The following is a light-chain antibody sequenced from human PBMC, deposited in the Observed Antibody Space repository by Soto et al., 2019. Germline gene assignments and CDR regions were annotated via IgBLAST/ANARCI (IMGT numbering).Light chain of an antibody. V-gene: IGKV1-16*02. CDR2: AAS. Sequence: DIHMTQSPSSLSASVGDRVTITCRASQDISNSVAWFQQKPGEAPKSLIYAASNLRSGVPSKFSGSGSGTDFTLTISSLQPEDSATYYCQQYQSYPVTFGQGTRLEI. CDR1: QDISNS. J-gene: IGKJ5*01. CDR3: QQYQSYPVT.